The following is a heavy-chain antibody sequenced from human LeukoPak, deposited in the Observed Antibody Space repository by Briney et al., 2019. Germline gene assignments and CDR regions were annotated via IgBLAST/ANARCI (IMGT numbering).Heavy chain of an antibody. CDR3: ARAIYDILTGLDYYYYMDV. J-gene: IGHJ6*03. CDR2: LYHSGST. CDR1: GGSISSYY. Sequence: SETLSLTCTVSGGSISSYYWSWIRQPAGKGLEWIGSLYHSGSTYYNPSLKSRVTISVDTSKNQFSLKLSSVTAADTAVYYCARAIYDILTGLDYYYYMDVWGKGTTVTVSS. V-gene: IGHV4-4*07. D-gene: IGHD3-9*01.